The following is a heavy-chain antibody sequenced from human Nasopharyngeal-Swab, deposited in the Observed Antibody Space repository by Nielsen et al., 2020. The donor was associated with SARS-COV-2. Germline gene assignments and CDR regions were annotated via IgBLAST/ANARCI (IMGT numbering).Heavy chain of an antibody. J-gene: IGHJ4*02. CDR3: ARDPDYDFWSGYSKSFDY. CDR2: ISSSSSTI. CDR1: GFTFSSYA. Sequence: GGSLRLSCAASGFTFSSYAMSWVRQAPGKGLEWVSYISSSSSTIYYADSVKGRFTISRDNAKNSLYLQMNSLRAEDTAVYYCARDPDYDFWSGYSKSFDYWGQGTLVTVSS. D-gene: IGHD3-3*01. V-gene: IGHV3-48*04.